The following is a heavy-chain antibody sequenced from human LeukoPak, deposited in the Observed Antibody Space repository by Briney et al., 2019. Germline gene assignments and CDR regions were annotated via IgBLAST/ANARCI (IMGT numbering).Heavy chain of an antibody. D-gene: IGHD2-2*01. CDR2: INQLGNEK. J-gene: IGHJ4*02. V-gene: IGHV3-7*01. Sequence: TGGSLRLSCAASGFTFSSYWMSWIRQAPGRGLEWVANINQLGNEKNYVDSVNGRFTISRNNVDDSLYLEMNRLRVEDTAVYYCGRDRVVPAATFYWGQGVLVTVSS. CDR3: GRDRVVPAATFY. CDR1: GFTFSSYW.